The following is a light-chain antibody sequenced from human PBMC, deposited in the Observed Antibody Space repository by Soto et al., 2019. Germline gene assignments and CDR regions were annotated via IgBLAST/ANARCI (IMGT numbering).Light chain of an antibody. Sequence: DIQMTQSPSTLSASVGDRVTITCRASQSISSWLAWYQQKPGKAPKFLIYDASSLESGVPSRFSGSGSGTECTLTISSLQPDDFATYYCQQYNSYSWTFGQGTKVEIK. CDR1: QSISSW. CDR2: DAS. CDR3: QQYNSYSWT. J-gene: IGKJ1*01. V-gene: IGKV1-5*01.